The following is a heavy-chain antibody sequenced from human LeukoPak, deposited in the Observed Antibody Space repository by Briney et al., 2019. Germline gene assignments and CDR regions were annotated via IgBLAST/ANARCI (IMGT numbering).Heavy chain of an antibody. CDR2: ISWNSGSI. CDR1: GFTFDDYA. V-gene: IGHV3-9*01. CDR3: ARGLVVGATLPAY. Sequence: GGSLRLSCAASGFTFDDYAMHWVRQAPGKGLEWVSGISWNSGSIGYADSVKGRFTISRDNAKNSLYLQMNSLRAEDTAVYYCARGLVVGATLPAYWGQGTLVTVSS. J-gene: IGHJ4*02. D-gene: IGHD1-26*01.